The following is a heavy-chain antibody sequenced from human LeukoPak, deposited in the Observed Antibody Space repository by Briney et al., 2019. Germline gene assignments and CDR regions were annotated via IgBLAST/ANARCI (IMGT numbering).Heavy chain of an antibody. CDR2: IYYSGST. V-gene: IGHV4-59*05. CDR1: GGSISSYY. Sequence: SETLSLTCTVSGGSISSYYWSWIRQPAGKGLEWIGSIYYSGSTYCNPSLKSRVTISVDTSKNQFSLKLSSVTAADTAVYYCARRIVVTRGFDYWGQGTLVTASS. J-gene: IGHJ4*02. D-gene: IGHD4-23*01. CDR3: ARRIVVTRGFDY.